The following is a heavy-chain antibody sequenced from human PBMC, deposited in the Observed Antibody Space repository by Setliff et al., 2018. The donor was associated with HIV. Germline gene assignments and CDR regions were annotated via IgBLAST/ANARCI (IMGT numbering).Heavy chain of an antibody. Sequence: SETLSLTCAVSSASISNYHWSWIRQTPGKGLEWIGSIYTSGTTNYNPSLEGRITTSVDLSKNHFSLNLHSVTAADTAVYYCAIGDEYPGVFQSLGQGKVVTVSS. CDR1: SASISNYH. D-gene: IGHD2-2*01. CDR2: IYTSGTT. V-gene: IGHV4-4*09. J-gene: IGHJ5*02. CDR3: AIGDEYPGVFQS.